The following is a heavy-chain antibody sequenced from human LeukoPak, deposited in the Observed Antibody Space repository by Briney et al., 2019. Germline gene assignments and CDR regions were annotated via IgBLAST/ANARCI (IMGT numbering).Heavy chain of an antibody. J-gene: IGHJ4*02. V-gene: IGHV4-39*07. D-gene: IGHD1-1*01. CDR2: IYYSGST. CDR3: ARDFSFVQPWNPILFFDY. Sequence: SETLSLTCTVSGGSISSSSYYWGWIRQPPGKGLEWIGSIYYSGSTYYNPSLKSRVTISVDTSKNRFSLKLSSVTAADTAVYYCARDFSFVQPWNPILFFDYWGQGTLVTVSS. CDR1: GGSISSSSYY.